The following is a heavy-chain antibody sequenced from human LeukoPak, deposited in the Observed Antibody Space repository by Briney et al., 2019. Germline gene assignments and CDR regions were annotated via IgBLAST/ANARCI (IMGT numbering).Heavy chain of an antibody. Sequence: PSETLSLTCTVSGGSISTYYWSWIRQPPGKELELIGYISYSGNTNYNPSLKSRVTISVDTPKNQFSLRLSSVTAADTAVYYCARQSSAFDIWGQGTMVTVSS. CDR2: ISYSGNT. CDR1: GGSISTYY. J-gene: IGHJ3*02. V-gene: IGHV4-59*08. CDR3: ARQSSAFDI.